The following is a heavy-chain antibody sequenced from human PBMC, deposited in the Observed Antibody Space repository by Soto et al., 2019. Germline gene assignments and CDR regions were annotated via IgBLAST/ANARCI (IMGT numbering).Heavy chain of an antibody. Sequence: EVQVVESGGGLVQPGRSLRLSCAASGFSFDDYAMHWVRQAPGKGLEWVSGISWNSGTIGYAASVKGRFTISRDNAKNSLYLQMNSLRAADTALYYCAKSTGVTANGMGVWGQGTTVTVSS. CDR2: ISWNSGTI. J-gene: IGHJ6*02. CDR1: GFSFDDYA. CDR3: AKSTGVTANGMGV. D-gene: IGHD2-21*02. V-gene: IGHV3-9*01.